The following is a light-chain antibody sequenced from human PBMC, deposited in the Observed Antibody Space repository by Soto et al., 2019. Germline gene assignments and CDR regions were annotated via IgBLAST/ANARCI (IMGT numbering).Light chain of an antibody. CDR1: NVGSRS. CDR2: YDS. Sequence: SYELTQPPSVSVAPGETGRISCGGNNVGSRSVHWYQQKPGQAPFLVIYYDSDRPSGIPERFSGSNSGNTATLIISRVEAGDEADYYCQVWEATGDQVVFGGGTKLTVL. CDR3: QVWEATGDQVV. V-gene: IGLV3-21*01. J-gene: IGLJ2*01.